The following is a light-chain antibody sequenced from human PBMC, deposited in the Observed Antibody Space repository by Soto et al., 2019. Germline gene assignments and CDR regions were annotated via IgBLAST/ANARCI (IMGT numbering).Light chain of an antibody. CDR1: QSVSSSY. V-gene: IGKV3-20*01. J-gene: IGKJ1*01. Sequence: ENVLTQSPATLSLSPGERATLSCRASQSVSSSYLAWYQQKPGQAPRLLIYGASSRATGIPDRFSGSGSGTDFTLTISRLEPEDFAVYYCQQYGSSPRTFGQGTKVDIK. CDR3: QQYGSSPRT. CDR2: GAS.